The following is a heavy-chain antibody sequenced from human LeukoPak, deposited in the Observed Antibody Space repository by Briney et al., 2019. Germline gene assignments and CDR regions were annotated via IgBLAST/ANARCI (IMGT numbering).Heavy chain of an antibody. Sequence: PGGSLRLSCTTSGFNFRAYWMTWVRQAPGKGLEWVANIKLDGNEKYYVDSVKGRFTISRDNSKNTLYLQMNSLRAEDTAVYYCAKDRLSIAAAGTPFDYWGQGTLVTVSS. CDR2: IKLDGNEK. CDR3: AKDRLSIAAAGTPFDY. V-gene: IGHV3-7*03. CDR1: GFNFRAYW. D-gene: IGHD6-13*01. J-gene: IGHJ4*02.